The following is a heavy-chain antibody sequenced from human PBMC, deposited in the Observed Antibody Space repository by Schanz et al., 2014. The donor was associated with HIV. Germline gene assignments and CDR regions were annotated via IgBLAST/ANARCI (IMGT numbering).Heavy chain of an antibody. CDR1: GFTLSSYS. CDR3: ARDGGEV. CDR2: ITESGGRT. Sequence: EVQLVESGGGLVKPGGSLRLSCAASGFTLSSYSMNWVRQAPGKGLEWVSSITESGGRTYYADSVNGRFTISRDNAKNSLFLQMVSLRAEDTAVYYCARDGGEVWGQGTTVTVSS. D-gene: IGHD3-16*01. J-gene: IGHJ6*02. V-gene: IGHV3-21*01.